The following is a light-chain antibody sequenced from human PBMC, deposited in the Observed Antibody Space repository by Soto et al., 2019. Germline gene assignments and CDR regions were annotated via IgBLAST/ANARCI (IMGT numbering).Light chain of an antibody. CDR2: AAS. V-gene: IGKV1-39*01. CDR3: QQAYIIPPT. CDR1: QSISNY. J-gene: IGKJ1*01. Sequence: DIQMTQSPSSLSASIGDRVIITCRASQSISNYLIWYQQKPGQAPKLLIHAASSLQSGVPSRFSGSGSGTDFTLTIADLQPEDVATYHCQQAYIIPPTFGQGTRVEIK.